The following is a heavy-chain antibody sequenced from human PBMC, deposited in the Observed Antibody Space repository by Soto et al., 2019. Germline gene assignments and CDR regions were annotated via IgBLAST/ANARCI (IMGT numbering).Heavy chain of an antibody. J-gene: IGHJ5*02. D-gene: IGHD3-3*01. CDR3: ATQGRTVESGAPNWFDP. CDR2: IYYSGST. Sequence: PSETLSLTCTVYGGSISSSSYYWGWIRQPPGKGLEWIGSIYYSGSTYYNPSLKSRVTISVDTSKNQFSLKLSSVTAADTAVYYCATQGRTVESGAPNWFDPWGQGTLVTVSS. CDR1: GGSISSSSYY. V-gene: IGHV4-39*01.